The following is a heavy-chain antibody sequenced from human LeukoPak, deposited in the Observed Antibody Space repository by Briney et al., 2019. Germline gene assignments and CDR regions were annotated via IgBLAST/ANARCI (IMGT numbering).Heavy chain of an antibody. V-gene: IGHV3-23*01. CDR2: ISGSGGST. Sequence: PGGSLRLSCAAAGFTFSSYAMSWVRQAPGKGLEWVSAISGSGGSTYYADSVKGRFTISRDNSKNTLYLQMNSLRAEDTAVYYCAKDIYGDYGMDVWGQGTTVTVSS. D-gene: IGHD4-17*01. CDR3: AKDIYGDYGMDV. J-gene: IGHJ6*02. CDR1: GFTFSSYA.